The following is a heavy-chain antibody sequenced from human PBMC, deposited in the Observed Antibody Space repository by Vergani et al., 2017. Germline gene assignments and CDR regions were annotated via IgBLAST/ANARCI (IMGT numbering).Heavy chain of an antibody. CDR3: AGGDRGSLRVTAHWDY. V-gene: IGHV7-4-1*02. CDR1: GYTLNNYG. J-gene: IGHJ4*02. CDR2: INTNTGKP. D-gene: IGHD2-21*02. Sequence: QVQLVQSGSELRKPGASVKVSCKASGYTLNNYGLNWARQAPGQGLEWMGWINTNTGKPVYAPAFTGRFVFSLDTAVITAYLQINNLRPDDTAVYFCAGGDRGSLRVTAHWDYWGQGTLVTVYS.